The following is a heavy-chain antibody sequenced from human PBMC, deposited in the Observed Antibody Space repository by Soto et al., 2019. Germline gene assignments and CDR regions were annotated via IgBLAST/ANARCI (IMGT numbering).Heavy chain of an antibody. CDR3: ARDYSSGWYVNYGMDV. D-gene: IGHD6-19*01. V-gene: IGHV1-18*01. CDR2: ISAYNGNT. CDR1: GYTFTSYG. J-gene: IGHJ6*02. Sequence: QVQLVQSGAEVKKPGASVKVSCKASGYTFTSYGISWVRQAPGQGLEWMGWISAYNGNTNYAQKLQGRVTMTTDTSTSTAYMELRSLISEDTAVYYCARDYSSGWYVNYGMDVWGQGTTVTVSS.